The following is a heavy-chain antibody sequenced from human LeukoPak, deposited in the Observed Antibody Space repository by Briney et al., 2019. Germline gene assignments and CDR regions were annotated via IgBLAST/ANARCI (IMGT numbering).Heavy chain of an antibody. D-gene: IGHD3-16*01. CDR3: AREGNDYYYDQ. CDR2: ITGDCKYI. J-gene: IGHJ4*02. CDR1: GFIFQTYT. V-gene: IGHV3-21*01. Sequence: PGGSLRLSCAAPGFIFQTYTMNWVRQAPGKGLEWVSSITGDCKYITYADSVKGRFTISRDNAKNSLYLQVASLRGDDTATYYCAREGNDYYYDQWGQGTLVTVSP.